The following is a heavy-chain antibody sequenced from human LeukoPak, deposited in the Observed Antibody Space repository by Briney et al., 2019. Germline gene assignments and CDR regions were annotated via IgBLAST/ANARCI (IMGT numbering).Heavy chain of an antibody. CDR3: ARGRRYYYGSGSYHIPYYYGKDV. J-gene: IGHJ6*02. V-gene: IGHV4-4*07. D-gene: IGHD3-10*01. Sequence: SETLSLTCTVSGGSISGSFWSWIRQPAGEGLEWIGRIYASGRTNYNPSLKSRITMSVDTSENQFSLKLSSVTAADTAVYYCARGRRYYYGSGSYHIPYYYGKDVWGQGTTATVSS. CDR2: IYASGRT. CDR1: GGSISGSF.